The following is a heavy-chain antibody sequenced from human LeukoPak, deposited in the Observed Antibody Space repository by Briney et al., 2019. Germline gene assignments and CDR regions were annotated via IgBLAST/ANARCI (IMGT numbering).Heavy chain of an antibody. D-gene: IGHD3-16*01. CDR2: IYSTGRT. CDR1: GGSISGYF. J-gene: IGHJ4*02. V-gene: IGHV4-59*08. CDR3: ARHPGGSHRGWKNFDS. Sequence: SETLSLTCTVSGGSISGYFWSWIRQPPGQGLEWIGYIYSTGRTNYSPSLKSRVTISVDSSKTQFSLKLTSVPAADTAVYYCARHPGGSHRGWKNFDSWGQGALVTVSS.